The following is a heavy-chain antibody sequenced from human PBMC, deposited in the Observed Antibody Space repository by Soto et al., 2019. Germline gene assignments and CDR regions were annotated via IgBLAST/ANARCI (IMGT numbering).Heavy chain of an antibody. J-gene: IGHJ4*02. CDR1: GFTFSSYA. V-gene: IGHV3-23*01. CDR3: AKVLDLTGYYHDY. CDR2: ISGSGGST. Sequence: EVQLLESGGGLVQPGGSLRLSCAASGFTFSSYAMSWVRQAPGKGLEWVSAISGSGGSTYYADSVKGRFTISRANSKNTLYLQMNSLRAEDTAVYYCAKVLDLTGYYHDYWGKGSLVTVSS. D-gene: IGHD3-9*01.